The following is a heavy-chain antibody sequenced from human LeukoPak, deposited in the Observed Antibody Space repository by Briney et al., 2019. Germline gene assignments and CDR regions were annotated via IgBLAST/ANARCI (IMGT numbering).Heavy chain of an antibody. CDR2: IKQDGSDK. D-gene: IGHD6-19*01. CDR1: GFTFSSYW. Sequence: QPGGSLRLSCAASGFTFSSYWMAWVRQGPGKGLEWVANIKQDGSDKNCVDSVKRRFTISRDNTNNSLYLQMNSLRAEDTAVYYCARDTSGSLDYWGQGTLVTVSS. V-gene: IGHV3-7*04. J-gene: IGHJ4*02. CDR3: ARDTSGSLDY.